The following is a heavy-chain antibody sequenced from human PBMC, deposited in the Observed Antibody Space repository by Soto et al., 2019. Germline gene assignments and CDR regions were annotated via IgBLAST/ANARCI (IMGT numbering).Heavy chain of an antibody. V-gene: IGHV3-23*01. D-gene: IGHD1-7*01. CDR3: TKDTYNRNYEEYVGGWDY. J-gene: IGHJ4*02. CDR1: GYTFRSYA. CDR2: ISGSGGST. Sequence: AGASLRLSCPDSGYTFRSYAMSWVRQAPGKGLEWVSAISGSGGSTYYADSVKGRFTISRDNSKNTRYLQMNSLRAEDTAVYYCTKDTYNRNYEEYVGGWDYWGQGSPVTVSA.